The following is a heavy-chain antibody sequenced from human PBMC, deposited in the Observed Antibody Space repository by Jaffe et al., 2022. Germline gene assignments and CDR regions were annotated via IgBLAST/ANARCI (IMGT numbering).Heavy chain of an antibody. Sequence: EVQLVESGGGLVQPGGSLRLSCAASGFTFSSYAMHWVRQAPGKGLEYVSAISSNGGSTYYANSVKGRFTISRDNSKNTLYLQMGSLRAEDMAVYYCARLQRYFDWIHHGYFDLWGRGTLVTVSS. D-gene: IGHD3-9*01. CDR3: ARLQRYFDWIHHGYFDL. J-gene: IGHJ2*01. CDR2: ISSNGGST. CDR1: GFTFSSYA. V-gene: IGHV3-64*01.